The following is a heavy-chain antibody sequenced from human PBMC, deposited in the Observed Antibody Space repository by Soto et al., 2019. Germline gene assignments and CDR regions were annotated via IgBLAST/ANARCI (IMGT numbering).Heavy chain of an antibody. Sequence: QVQLVQSGAEVKKPGASVKVSCKASGYTFTSYGIIWVRQAPGQGLEWMGWISAYNGNTNYAQKLQGRVTMTTDTSTSTAYVELRSLRSDDTAVYYCAGDPSGIYLEPYFDYWGQGTLVTVSS. CDR3: AGDPSGIYLEPYFDY. CDR2: ISAYNGNT. D-gene: IGHD1-20*01. CDR1: GYTFTSYG. V-gene: IGHV1-18*01. J-gene: IGHJ4*02.